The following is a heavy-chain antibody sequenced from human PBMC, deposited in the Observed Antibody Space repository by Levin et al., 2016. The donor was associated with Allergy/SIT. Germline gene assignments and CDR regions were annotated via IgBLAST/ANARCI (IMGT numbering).Heavy chain of an antibody. J-gene: IGHJ4*02. CDR1: GFMFSDFS. V-gene: IGHV3-48*01. CDR2: ISSSTTTI. CDR3: ARGPGYSSSWYGYYFDF. Sequence: GESLKISCAASGFMFSDFSFNWVRQAPGKGLEWISYISSSTTTIYYADSVKGRFAISRDNGKNSLYLQMNSLRAEDTALYYCARGPGYSSSWYGYYFDFWARDPWSPSP. D-gene: IGHD6-13*01.